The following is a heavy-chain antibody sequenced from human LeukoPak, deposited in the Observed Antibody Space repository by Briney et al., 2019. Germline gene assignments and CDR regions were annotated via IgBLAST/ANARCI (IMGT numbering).Heavy chain of an antibody. J-gene: IGHJ3*02. Sequence: GRSLRLSCAASGFTFSTYTMNWVRQAPGKGLEWVSYISSGGRNIYYADSVKGRFTISRDNARNSLYLQMNSLRAEDTAVYYCARDVFINSYDAFDIWGQGTMVTVSS. CDR2: ISSGGRNI. D-gene: IGHD5-18*01. CDR3: ARDVFINSYDAFDI. V-gene: IGHV3-21*01. CDR1: GFTFSTYT.